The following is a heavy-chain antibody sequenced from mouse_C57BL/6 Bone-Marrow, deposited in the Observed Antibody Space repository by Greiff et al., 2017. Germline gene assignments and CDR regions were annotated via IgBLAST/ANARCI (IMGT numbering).Heavy chain of an antibody. Sequence: QVQLQQPGAELVMPGASVKLFCKASGYTFTSYWMHWVKQRPGQGLEWIGAIDPSDSYTNYNQKFKGKSTLTVDKSSSTAYMQLSSLTSEDSAVYYCARESNWDYFDYWGQGTTLTVSS. CDR1: GYTFTSYW. J-gene: IGHJ2*01. CDR2: IDPSDSYT. D-gene: IGHD4-1*01. CDR3: ARESNWDYFDY. V-gene: IGHV1-69*01.